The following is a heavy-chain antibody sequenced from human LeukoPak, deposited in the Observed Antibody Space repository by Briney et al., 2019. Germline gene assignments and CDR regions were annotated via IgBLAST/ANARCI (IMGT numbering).Heavy chain of an antibody. V-gene: IGHV4-59*12. CDR1: GGSISSYY. Sequence: SETLSLTCTVSGGSISSYYWSWIRQPPGKGLEWIGYIYYSGSTNYNPSLKSRVTISVDTSKNQVSLKLSSVPAADTAVYYCARDFTWFDPWGPGTLVTVSS. J-gene: IGHJ5*02. CDR2: IYYSGST. CDR3: ARDFTWFDP.